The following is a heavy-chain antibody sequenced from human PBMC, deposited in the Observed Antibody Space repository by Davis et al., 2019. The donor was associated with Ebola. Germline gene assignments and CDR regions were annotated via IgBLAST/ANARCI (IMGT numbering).Heavy chain of an antibody. V-gene: IGHV1-46*01. CDR3: ASSRAPPGIAATGIFDF. Sequence: ASVKVSCKASGYTFTDYNIHWMRQAPGQGLEWMGIINPSGARTSYAQNFQGRVTVTRDTSTSTVYMDLSSLRSDDTAVYYCASSRAPPGIAATGIFDFWGQGTRVTVSS. CDR2: INPSGART. D-gene: IGHD6-25*01. J-gene: IGHJ4*02. CDR1: GYTFTDYN.